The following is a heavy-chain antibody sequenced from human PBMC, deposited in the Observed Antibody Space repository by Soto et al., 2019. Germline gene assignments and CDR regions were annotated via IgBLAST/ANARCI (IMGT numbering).Heavy chain of an antibody. J-gene: IGHJ4*02. Sequence: GESLKISCKGSGYSFTSYWIGWVRQMPGKGLEWMGIIYPGDSDTRYSPSFQGQVTISADKSIRTAYLQWSSLKASDTAMYYCARTTAIPNFGIDYWGQGTMVTVSS. CDR1: GYSFTSYW. V-gene: IGHV5-51*01. CDR3: ARTTAIPNFGIDY. D-gene: IGHD2-21*02. CDR2: IYPGDSDT.